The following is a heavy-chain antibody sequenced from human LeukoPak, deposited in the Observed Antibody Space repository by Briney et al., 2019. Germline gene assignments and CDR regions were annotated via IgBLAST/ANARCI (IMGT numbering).Heavy chain of an antibody. V-gene: IGHV4-34*01. Sequence: PSETLSLTCAVYGGSFSGYYWSWIRQPPGKGLEWIGEINHSGSTNYNPSLKSRVTISVDTSKNQFPPKLSSVTAADTAVYYCARGYSSSWYDLTYNWFDPWGQGTLVTVSS. CDR3: ARGYSSSWYDLTYNWFDP. CDR1: GGSFSGYY. CDR2: INHSGST. D-gene: IGHD6-13*01. J-gene: IGHJ5*02.